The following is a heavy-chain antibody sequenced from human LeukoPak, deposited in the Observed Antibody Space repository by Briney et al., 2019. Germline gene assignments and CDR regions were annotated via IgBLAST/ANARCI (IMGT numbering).Heavy chain of an antibody. CDR2: ISSSSSYI. V-gene: IGHV3-21*01. J-gene: IGHJ4*02. CDR1: GLSFSTYS. Sequence: GGSLRLSCAASGLSFSTYSMNWVRQAPGKGLEWVSSISSSSSYIYYADSVKGRFTISRDNAKNSLYLQMNSLRAEDTAVYYCARDDHNSGHFDYWGQGTLVTVSS. CDR3: ARDDHNSGHFDY. D-gene: IGHD5-12*01.